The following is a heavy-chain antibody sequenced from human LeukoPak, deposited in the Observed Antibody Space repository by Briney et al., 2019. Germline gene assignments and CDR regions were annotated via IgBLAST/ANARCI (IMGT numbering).Heavy chain of an antibody. D-gene: IGHD3-22*01. CDR3: GSRPHVRYYDSSVYNYYYYYYGMDV. CDR2: ISSSSSYI. CDR1: GFTFSSYS. V-gene: IGHV3-21*01. Sequence: GGSLRLSCAASGFTFSSYSMNWVRQAPGKGLEWVSSISSSSSYIYYADSVKGRFTISRDNAKNSLYLQMNSLRAEDTAVYYCGSRPHVRYYDSSVYNYYYYYYGMDVGGQGTTVTVSS. J-gene: IGHJ6*02.